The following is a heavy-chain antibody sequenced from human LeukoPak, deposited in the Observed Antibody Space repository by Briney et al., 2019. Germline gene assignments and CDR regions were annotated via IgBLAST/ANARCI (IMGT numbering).Heavy chain of an antibody. V-gene: IGHV4-39*07. D-gene: IGHD3-9*01. CDR1: GVSISSGRNY. J-gene: IGHJ4*02. CDR2: IYYSGST. Sequence: PSETLSLTCSVSGVSISSGRNYWGWIRQPPGKGLEWIGSIYYSGSTYYNPSLKSRVTISVDTSKNQFSLKLSSVTAADTAVYYCATYDILTGYFDYWGQGTLVTVSS. CDR3: ATYDILTGYFDY.